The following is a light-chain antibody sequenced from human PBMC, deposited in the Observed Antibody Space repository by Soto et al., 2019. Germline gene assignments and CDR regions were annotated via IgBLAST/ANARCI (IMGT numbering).Light chain of an antibody. CDR2: GVS. J-gene: IGKJ2*01. CDR3: QSYNDWPFA. V-gene: IGKV3-15*01. CDR1: ESLFGF. Sequence: DIVLTQSPATLSVSPGDRVTLSCRASESLFGFLAWYQQKPGQAPRLLMYGVSTRATGIPARFSGGGSATAFNLTISSLQSEDSAFYFCQSYNDWPFASGLGTRLEI.